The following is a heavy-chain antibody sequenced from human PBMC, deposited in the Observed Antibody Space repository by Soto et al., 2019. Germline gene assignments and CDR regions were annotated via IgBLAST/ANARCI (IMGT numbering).Heavy chain of an antibody. CDR2: IYYTGIT. CDR1: GASISTYY. CDR3: ARLGSSSFDY. Sequence: SETLSLTCTVSGASISTYYYNWIRQAPGKALEWIGYIYYTGITNYNPSLESRVTISQDTSKNQLSLTMTSVTAADTAVYYCARLGSSSFDYWGQGTLVTVSS. J-gene: IGHJ4*02. D-gene: IGHD6-6*01. V-gene: IGHV4-59*01.